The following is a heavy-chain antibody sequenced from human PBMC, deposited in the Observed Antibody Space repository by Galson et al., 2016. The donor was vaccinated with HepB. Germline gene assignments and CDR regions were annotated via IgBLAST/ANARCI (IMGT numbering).Heavy chain of an antibody. CDR3: GKHGGFDY. CDR2: ITRCGDAT. D-gene: IGHD3-16*01. CDR1: GITLTTYS. V-gene: IGHV3-23*01. J-gene: IGHJ4*02. Sequence: SLRLSCAASGITLTTYSMNWVRQAPGKGLEWVSGITRCGDATHYADFVKGRFTISRDNSKNTLYLYMNNLTAGDTAIYYCGKHGGFDYWGQGALVTVSS.